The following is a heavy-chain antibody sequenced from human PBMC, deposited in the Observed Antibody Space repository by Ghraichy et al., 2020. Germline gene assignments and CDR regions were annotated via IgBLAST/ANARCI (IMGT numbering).Heavy chain of an antibody. CDR1: GFTFNTYS. Sequence: LSLTCAASGFTFNTYSMNWVRQAPGKGLEWISYISTSGGTIYYADSVKGRFTISRDNAKNSLYLQMNSLRAEDTAVYYCARVGVGATYEFDIWGQGTMVTVSS. V-gene: IGHV3-48*01. J-gene: IGHJ3*02. D-gene: IGHD1-26*01. CDR2: ISTSGGTI. CDR3: ARVGVGATYEFDI.